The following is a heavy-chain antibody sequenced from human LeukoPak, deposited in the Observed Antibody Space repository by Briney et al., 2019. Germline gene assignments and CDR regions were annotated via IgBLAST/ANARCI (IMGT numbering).Heavy chain of an antibody. J-gene: IGHJ4*02. CDR3: ARLAAIRGVVFIDY. V-gene: IGHV4-39*01. CDR1: GGPISSYSYY. D-gene: IGHD3-10*01. CDR2: VFYSGTT. Sequence: SETLSLTCTVSGGPISSYSYYWGWIRRPPGKGLELIGTVFYSGTTYYNPSLRSRLTISVDTSKNQFSLRLTSVTAADTTVYYCARLAAIRGVVFIDYWGQGALVTVSS.